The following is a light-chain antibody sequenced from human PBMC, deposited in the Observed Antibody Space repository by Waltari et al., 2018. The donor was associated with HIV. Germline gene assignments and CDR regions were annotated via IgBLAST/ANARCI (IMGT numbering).Light chain of an antibody. V-gene: IGLV2-14*01. Sequence: QAALTQPASVSGSPGQSITISCTGTSSDVGNYNYVCWYQQHPGKAPKLLIYEVTNRPSGVSDRFSGSKSGNTASLTISGLQAEDEADYYYSSFRSTTTSILFGGGTKLTVL. CDR1: SSDVGNYNY. CDR2: EVT. CDR3: SSFRSTTTSIL. J-gene: IGLJ2*01.